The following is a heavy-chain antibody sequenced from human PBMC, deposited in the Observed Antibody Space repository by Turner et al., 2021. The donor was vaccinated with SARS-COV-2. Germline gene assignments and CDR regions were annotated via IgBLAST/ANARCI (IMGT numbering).Heavy chain of an antibody. J-gene: IGHJ6*02. D-gene: IGHD1-1*01. Sequence: EEQLVESGGGLVKPGGSLRLSCSASEFTFGSYIMNLVRQAPGKGLEWVSSISSSSSYIYYADSVKGRFTISRDNAKDSLYLQRNSLRAEDTAVYYCARGSPGEDFYYYGMGVWGQGTTVTVSS. CDR2: ISSSSSYI. V-gene: IGHV3-21*01. CDR3: ARGSPGEDFYYYGMGV. CDR1: EFTFGSYI.